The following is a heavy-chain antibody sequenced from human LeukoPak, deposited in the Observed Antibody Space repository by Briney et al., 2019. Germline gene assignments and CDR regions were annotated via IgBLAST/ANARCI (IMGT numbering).Heavy chain of an antibody. CDR2: IYYSGST. J-gene: IGHJ3*02. Sequence: SETLSLTCTVSGGSISSSSYYWGWIRQPPGKGLEWIGSIYYSGSTYYNPSLKSRVTISVDTSKNQFSLKLSSVTAADTAVYYCARDGRITIFGVVIAAFDIWGPGTMVTVSS. V-gene: IGHV4-39*07. CDR3: ARDGRITIFGVVIAAFDI. CDR1: GGSISSSSYY. D-gene: IGHD3-3*01.